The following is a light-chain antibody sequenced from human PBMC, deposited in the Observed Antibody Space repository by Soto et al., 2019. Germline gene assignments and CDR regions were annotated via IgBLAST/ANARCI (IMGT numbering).Light chain of an antibody. V-gene: IGLV6-57*02. CDR2: DDN. CDR3: QSYDSNNHVV. CDR1: SGSIASNY. J-gene: IGLJ2*01. Sequence: NFMLTQPHSVSESPGKTVTISCTGSSGSIASNYVQWYQQRPGSAPTSLIYDDNQRPSGVPDRFSGSIDSSSNSASLTISGLKTEDEADYYCQSYDSNNHVVFGGGTKLTVL.